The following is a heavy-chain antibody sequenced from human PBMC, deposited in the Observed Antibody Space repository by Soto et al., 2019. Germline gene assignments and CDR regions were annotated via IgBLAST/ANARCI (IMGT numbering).Heavy chain of an antibody. J-gene: IGHJ3*02. D-gene: IGHD1-26*01. CDR1: EFTIRNYW. Sequence: PGGSLRLSSAASEFTIRNYWMNSVRQAPGKGLEWVADIKQDGSETYYADSVKGRFTISRDNAKNSLYLQMNSLRAEDTALYYCAKALSGSYYPSHPDAFDIWGQGTMVTVSS. V-gene: IGHV3-7*03. CDR3: AKALSGSYYPSHPDAFDI. CDR2: IKQDGSET.